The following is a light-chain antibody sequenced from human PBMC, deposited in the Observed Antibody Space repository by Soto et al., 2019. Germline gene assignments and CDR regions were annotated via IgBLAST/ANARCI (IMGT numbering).Light chain of an antibody. CDR3: QQRSNWPPYT. Sequence: EIVLTQSPATLSLSPGERATLSCRASQSVISYLAWYQQKPGQAPRLLIYDASNRATGLPARFSGSGSGTDFTLTISRLEPEDFAVYYCQQRSNWPPYTFGQGTKLEIK. CDR1: QSVISY. CDR2: DAS. J-gene: IGKJ2*01. V-gene: IGKV3-11*01.